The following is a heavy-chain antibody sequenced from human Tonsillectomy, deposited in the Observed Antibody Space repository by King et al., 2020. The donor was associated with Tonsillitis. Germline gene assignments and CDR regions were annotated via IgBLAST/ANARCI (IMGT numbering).Heavy chain of an antibody. CDR3: VRCLVVTATRGDDGFDI. D-gene: IGHD2-21*02. CDR2: IRSSSSYT. V-gene: IGHV3-11*06. J-gene: IGHJ3*02. CDR1: GFIFSDYS. Sequence: VQLVESGGGLVKPGGSLRLSCAASGFIFSDYSMSWLRQAPGKGLEWVSYIRSSSSYTNYADSVKGRFTIARDNGKNSLSLQMNSMRAEDTAVYYCVRCLVVTATRGDDGFDIWGQGTMVTVSS.